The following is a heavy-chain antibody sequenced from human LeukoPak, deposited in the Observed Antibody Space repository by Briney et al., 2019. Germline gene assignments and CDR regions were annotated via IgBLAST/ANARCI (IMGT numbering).Heavy chain of an antibody. V-gene: IGHV3-21*01. D-gene: IGHD3-22*01. J-gene: IGHJ4*02. CDR1: GFTFSSYS. CDR3: ARGPGYYYDSSGYYSSFDY. CDR2: ISSSSSYI. Sequence: GGSLRLSCAASGFTFSSYSMNWVRQAPGKGLEWVSSISSSSSYIYYADSVKGRFTISRDNAKNSLYLQMNSLRAEDTAVYYCARGPGYYYDSSGYYSSFDYWGQGTLVTVSS.